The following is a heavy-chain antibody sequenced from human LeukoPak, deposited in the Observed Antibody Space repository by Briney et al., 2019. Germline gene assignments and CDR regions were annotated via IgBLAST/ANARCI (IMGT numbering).Heavy chain of an antibody. Sequence: ASVKVSCKASGYTLADYYMHWVRQAPGQGLEWMGWINPNSGVTKSAQKFQGRVTMTRDTSISTAYMELSRLRSDDTAVYYCARSSYDYVWGSTNWFDPWGQGTLVTVSS. CDR1: GYTLADYY. J-gene: IGHJ5*02. D-gene: IGHD3-16*01. V-gene: IGHV1-2*02. CDR3: ARSSYDYVWGSTNWFDP. CDR2: INPNSGVT.